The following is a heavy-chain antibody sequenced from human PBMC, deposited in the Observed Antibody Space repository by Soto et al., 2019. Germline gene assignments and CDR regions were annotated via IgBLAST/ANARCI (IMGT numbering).Heavy chain of an antibody. CDR3: ARSQGSSTSLEIYYYYYYGMDV. D-gene: IGHD2-2*01. V-gene: IGHV1-69*01. J-gene: IGHJ6*02. Sequence: QVQLVQSGAGVKKPGSSVKVSCKASGGTFSSYCISWVRQAPGQGLEWMGGIIPISGTANYAQKFQGRVTITADESTSTAYMELSSLRSEDTAVCYCARSQGSSTSLEIYYYYYYGMDVWGQGTTVTVSS. CDR1: GGTFSSYC. CDR2: IIPISGTA.